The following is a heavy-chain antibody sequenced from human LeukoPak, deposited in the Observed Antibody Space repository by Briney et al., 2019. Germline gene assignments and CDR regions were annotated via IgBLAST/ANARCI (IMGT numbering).Heavy chain of an antibody. J-gene: IGHJ4*02. CDR3: ASGYYNFDY. CDR1: GFTFSTYE. Sequence: PGGSLRLSCAASGFTFSTYEMNWVRRAPGKGLEWVSYISSSGSTIYYADSVKGRFTISRDNAMNSLYLQMNSLRAEDTAVYYCASGYYNFDYWGQGTLVTVSS. CDR2: ISSSGSTI. D-gene: IGHD3-22*01. V-gene: IGHV3-48*03.